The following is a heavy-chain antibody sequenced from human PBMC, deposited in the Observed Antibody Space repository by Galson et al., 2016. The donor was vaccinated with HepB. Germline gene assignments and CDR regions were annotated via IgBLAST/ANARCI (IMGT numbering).Heavy chain of an antibody. CDR2: TRADGSEN. CDR1: GFSFSRYW. V-gene: IGHV3-7*03. D-gene: IGHD3-3*01. Sequence: SLRLSCAASGFSFSRYWMAWVRQAPGKGLEWLGNTRADGSENDYVGSVKGRFTMSRDNAQKSLFLQMTSLRAEDTAVYYCARENFWKLDQWGQGTLVTVSS. J-gene: IGHJ5*02. CDR3: ARENFWKLDQ.